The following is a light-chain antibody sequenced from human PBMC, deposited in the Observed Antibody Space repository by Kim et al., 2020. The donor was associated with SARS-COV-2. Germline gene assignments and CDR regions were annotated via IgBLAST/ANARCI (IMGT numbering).Light chain of an antibody. Sequence: SYELTQPPSVSVSPGETATISCTGDNLQVKYVWWYQQKAGHSPVLVIYQDSKRPSGIPERFSGSNSGNTATLTISGTQAMDEADYYCQVWDNSSAVFGGGTQLTVL. CDR1: NLQVKY. V-gene: IGLV3-1*01. CDR3: QVWDNSSAV. J-gene: IGLJ2*01. CDR2: QDS.